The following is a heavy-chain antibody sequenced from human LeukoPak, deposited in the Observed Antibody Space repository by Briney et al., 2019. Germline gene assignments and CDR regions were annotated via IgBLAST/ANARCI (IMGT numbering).Heavy chain of an antibody. CDR3: AREPSGSLDY. Sequence: GGSLRLSCAAFGFTFNYYWMSWVRQAPGKGLGWVANIKQDGSEKYYVDSVKGRFTISRDNAKNSLYLQMNSLRAEDTAVYYCAREPSGSLDYWGQGTLVTVSS. J-gene: IGHJ4*02. V-gene: IGHV3-7*01. D-gene: IGHD1-26*01. CDR2: IKQDGSEK. CDR1: GFTFNYYW.